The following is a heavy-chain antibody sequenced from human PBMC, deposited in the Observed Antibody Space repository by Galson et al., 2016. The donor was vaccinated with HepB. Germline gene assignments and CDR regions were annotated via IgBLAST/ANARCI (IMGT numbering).Heavy chain of an antibody. CDR2: VYYSGST. D-gene: IGHD5-18*01. V-gene: IGHV4-59*01. Sequence: SETLSLTCTVSGDSISSYYWSWIRQPPGKGLEWIGYVYYSGSTNYNPSLKSRVTVSVDTSKNQFSLKLSSVTAADTAVYYCARAQGIQLWTYYLDYWGQGTLVTVSS. CDR3: ARAQGIQLWTYYLDY. CDR1: GDSISSYY. J-gene: IGHJ4*02.